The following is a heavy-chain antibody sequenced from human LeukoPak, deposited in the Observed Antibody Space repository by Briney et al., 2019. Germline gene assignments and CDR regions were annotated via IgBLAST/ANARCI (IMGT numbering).Heavy chain of an antibody. D-gene: IGHD4-17*01. Sequence: GGSLRLSCAASGFTLKIYPMHWVRQAPGKGLEWLSVISHDGSDKNNADSVKGRFIISRDNSKNTLYLQLNSLRPEDTAMYCAREGVQTTVDAFDTWGLGIMVIVSS. CDR2: ISHDGSDK. CDR1: GFTLKIYP. V-gene: IGHV3-30*04. CDR3: AREGVQTTVDAFDT. J-gene: IGHJ3*02.